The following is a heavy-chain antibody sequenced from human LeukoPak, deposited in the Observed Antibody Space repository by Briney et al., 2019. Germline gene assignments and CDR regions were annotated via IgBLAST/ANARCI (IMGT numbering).Heavy chain of an antibody. CDR1: GGTLSSYS. V-gene: IGHV1-69*13. D-gene: IGHD2-15*01. CDR3: ATYCSGGSCYNPNFDY. CDR2: IILIFGTA. J-gene: IGHJ4*02. Sequence: SVKVSCKASGGTLSSYSISWVRQAPGQGLEWMGGIILIFGTANYAQKFQGRVTITADESTSTAYMELSSLRSEDTAVYYCATYCSGGSCYNPNFDYWGQGTLVTVSS.